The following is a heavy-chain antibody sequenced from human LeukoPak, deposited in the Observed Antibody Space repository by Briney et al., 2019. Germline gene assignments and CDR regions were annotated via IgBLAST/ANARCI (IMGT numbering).Heavy chain of an antibody. Sequence: SVKVSCKASGYTFTGYYMHWVRQAPGQGLEWMGWISPYNGNTKYLQKFQGRVTMTTDTSTSTASMEVRSLRSDDTAVYYCAREESIGRYQFLHEYWGQGTLVTVSS. V-gene: IGHV1-18*04. CDR2: ISPYNGNT. CDR3: AREESIGRYQFLHEY. J-gene: IGHJ4*02. CDR1: GYTFTGYY. D-gene: IGHD1-26*01.